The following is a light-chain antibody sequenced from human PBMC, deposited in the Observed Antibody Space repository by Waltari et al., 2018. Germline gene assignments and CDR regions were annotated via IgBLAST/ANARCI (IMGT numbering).Light chain of an antibody. Sequence: QSVLTQPPSASGTPGQRVTIYCSGSSSNLGTNYVYWYQQLPGTAPKLRIYRNNQRPSGVPDRFSGSKSGTSASLTISGLRSEDEADYYCAAWDDSLSGPVFGGGAKLTVL. J-gene: IGLJ2*01. V-gene: IGLV1-47*01. CDR2: RNN. CDR3: AAWDDSLSGPV. CDR1: SSNLGTNY.